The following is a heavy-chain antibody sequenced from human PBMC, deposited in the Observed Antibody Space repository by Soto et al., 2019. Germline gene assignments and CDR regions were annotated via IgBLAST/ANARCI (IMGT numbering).Heavy chain of an antibody. CDR3: ARGSIGGLEYFDY. CDR1: GFTFSSYG. CDR2: IWYDGSNK. J-gene: IGHJ4*02. V-gene: IGHV3-33*01. D-gene: IGHD1-26*01. Sequence: GGSLRLSCAASGFTFSSYGMHWVRQAPGKGLEWVAVIWYDGSNKYYADSVKGRFTISRDNSKNTLYLQMNSLRAEDTAVYYCARGSIGGLEYFDYWGQGTLVTVSS.